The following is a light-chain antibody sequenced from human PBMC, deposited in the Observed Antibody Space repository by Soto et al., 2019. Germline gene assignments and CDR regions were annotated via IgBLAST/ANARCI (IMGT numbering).Light chain of an antibody. CDR2: AAS. CDR3: QQTYTLPLT. Sequence: DIQLTQSPSSLSASVGDRVTITCRASQYISRYLNWYQQKAGKAPQLLIYAASTLQGGVPSRLSGSESGTEFTLTISSLQPEDFATYYCQQTYTLPLTFGPGTKVDIK. V-gene: IGKV1-39*01. CDR1: QYISRY. J-gene: IGKJ3*01.